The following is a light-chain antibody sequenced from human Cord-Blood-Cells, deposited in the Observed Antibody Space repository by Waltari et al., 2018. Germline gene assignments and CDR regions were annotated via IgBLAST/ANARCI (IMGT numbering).Light chain of an antibody. Sequence: DIQMTQSPSTLSASVGDRVTFTCRASQSISSWLAWYQQKPGKAPKLLIYDASSLESGVPSRFSGSGSGTEFTLTISSLQPDDFATYYCQQYNSYWTSGQGTKVEIK. CDR1: QSISSW. V-gene: IGKV1-5*01. J-gene: IGKJ1*01. CDR2: DAS. CDR3: QQYNSYWT.